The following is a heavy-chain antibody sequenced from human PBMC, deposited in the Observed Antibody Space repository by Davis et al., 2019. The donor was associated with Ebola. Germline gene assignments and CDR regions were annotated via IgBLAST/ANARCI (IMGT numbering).Heavy chain of an antibody. CDR1: GYTFTSYA. CDR3: ARSIAAPGWFDP. V-gene: IGHV1-18*01. D-gene: IGHD6-6*01. Sequence: AASVKVSCKASGYTFTSYAMHWVRQAPGQRLEWMGWISAYNGNTNYAQKLQGRVTMTTDTSTSTAYMELRSLRSDDTAVYYCARSIAAPGWFDPWGQGTLVTVSS. J-gene: IGHJ5*02. CDR2: ISAYNGNT.